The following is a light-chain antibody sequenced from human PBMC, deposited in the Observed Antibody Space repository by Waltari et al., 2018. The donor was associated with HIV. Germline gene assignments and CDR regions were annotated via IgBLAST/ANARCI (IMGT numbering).Light chain of an antibody. CDR3: NSYTSISHLV. V-gene: IGLV2-14*01. Sequence: QSALTQPASVSGSPGQSITISCTGTTSDVGGYNYVSWYQHHPGKAPKLIIYEVRNRPSDISSRFSASKSGNTASLTISGLQAEDEADYYCNSYTSISHLVFGGGTKLTV. CDR1: TSDVGGYNY. J-gene: IGLJ3*02. CDR2: EVR.